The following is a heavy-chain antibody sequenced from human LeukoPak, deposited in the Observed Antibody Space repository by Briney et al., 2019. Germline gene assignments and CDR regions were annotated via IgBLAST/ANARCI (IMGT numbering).Heavy chain of an antibody. D-gene: IGHD2-8*01. Sequence: ASVKVSCKASGYTFTGYYLHWVRQAPGQGLEWMGWINPNSGVTNYAQKFQGRVTLTRDTSITTAYMELSRLNSDDTAVYYCARGVSRSRDYWGQGTLVTVSS. CDR1: GYTFTGYY. V-gene: IGHV1-2*02. CDR2: INPNSGVT. J-gene: IGHJ4*02. CDR3: ARGVSRSRDY.